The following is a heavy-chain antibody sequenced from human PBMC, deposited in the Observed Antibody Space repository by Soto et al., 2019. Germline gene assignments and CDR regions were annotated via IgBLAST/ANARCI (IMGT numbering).Heavy chain of an antibody. Sequence: SETLTLTCTVSGGSISSYYWSWIRQPPGKGLEWIGYIYYSGSTNYNPSLKSRVTISVDTSKNQFSLKLSSVTAADTAVYYCARPLVVSPNAFDIWGQGXMVTV. CDR2: IYYSGST. V-gene: IGHV4-59*01. D-gene: IGHD3-9*01. CDR3: ARPLVVSPNAFDI. CDR1: GGSISSYY. J-gene: IGHJ3*02.